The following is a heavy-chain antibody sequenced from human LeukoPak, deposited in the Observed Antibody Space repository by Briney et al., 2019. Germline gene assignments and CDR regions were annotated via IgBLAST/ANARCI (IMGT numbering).Heavy chain of an antibody. V-gene: IGHV4-61*01. CDR1: GGSVSSGSYY. J-gene: IGHJ6*02. CDR3: ARVGGTNYYYYGMDV. D-gene: IGHD4-23*01. CDR2: IDYSGST. Sequence: PSETLSLACTVSGGSVSSGSYYWSWIRQPPGKGLEWIGYIDYSGSTNYNPSLKSRVTISVDTSKNQFSLKLSSVTAADTAVYYCARVGGTNYYYYGMDVWGQGTTVTVSS.